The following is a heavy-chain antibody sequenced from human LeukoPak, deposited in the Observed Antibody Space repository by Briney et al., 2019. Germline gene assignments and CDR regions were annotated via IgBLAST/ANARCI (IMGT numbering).Heavy chain of an antibody. V-gene: IGHV4-34*01. CDR3: ARDTAYYYDSSGYQGLGY. Sequence: SETLSLTCAVYGGSFSGYYWSWIRQPPGKGLEWIGEINHSGSTYYNPSLKSRVTISVDTSKNQFSLKLSSVTAADTAVYYCARDTAYYYDSSGYQGLGYWGQGTLVTVSS. CDR2: INHSGST. J-gene: IGHJ4*02. D-gene: IGHD3-22*01. CDR1: GGSFSGYY.